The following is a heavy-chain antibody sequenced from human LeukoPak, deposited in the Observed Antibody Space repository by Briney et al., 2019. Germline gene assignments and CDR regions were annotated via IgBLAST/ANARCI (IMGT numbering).Heavy chain of an antibody. J-gene: IGHJ4*02. Sequence: GGSLRLSCAASGFTFSNYAMSWVRQAPGKGLEWVSAISGSGSNTYYADSVKGRFTISRDNAKNSLYLQMNSLRAEDTAVYYCATECTNGVCYFDYWGQGTLVTVSS. CDR2: ISGSGSNT. CDR1: GFTFSNYA. D-gene: IGHD2-8*01. V-gene: IGHV3-23*01. CDR3: ATECTNGVCYFDY.